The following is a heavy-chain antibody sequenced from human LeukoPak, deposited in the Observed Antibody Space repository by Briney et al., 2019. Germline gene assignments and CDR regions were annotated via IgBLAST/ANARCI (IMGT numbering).Heavy chain of an antibody. J-gene: IGHJ6*03. Sequence: PGGTLRLSCAASGFTFSSYGMTWVRQAPGKGLEWVAVISFDGSNKYYAESVTGRFTISRDNSKNTLYLQMISLRADDTAVYYCARDVVPYYYYYMDVWGKGTTVTVSS. CDR1: GFTFSSYG. D-gene: IGHD2-21*01. CDR3: ARDVVPYYYYYMDV. V-gene: IGHV3-30*03. CDR2: ISFDGSNK.